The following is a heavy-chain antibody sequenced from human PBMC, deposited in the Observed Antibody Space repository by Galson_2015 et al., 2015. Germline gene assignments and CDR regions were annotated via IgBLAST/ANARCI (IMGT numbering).Heavy chain of an antibody. CDR2: ISYDGSNK. Sequence: SLRLSCAASGFTFSSYGMHWVRQAPGKGLEWVAVISYDGSNKYYADSVKGRFTISRDNSKNTLYLQMNSLRAEDTAVYYCAKEGAGDYYDSSGHSDWGQGTLVTVSS. V-gene: IGHV3-30*18. CDR1: GFTFSSYG. CDR3: AKEGAGDYYDSSGHSD. D-gene: IGHD3-22*01. J-gene: IGHJ4*02.